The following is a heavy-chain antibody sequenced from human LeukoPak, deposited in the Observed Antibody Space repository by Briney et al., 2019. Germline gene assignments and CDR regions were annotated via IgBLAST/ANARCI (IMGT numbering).Heavy chain of an antibody. Sequence: GGSLRLSCAASGFTFSSYAMSWVRQAPGKGLEWVSAISGSGGSTYYADSVKGRFTISRDNSKNTLYLQMNSLRAEDTAVYYCAKGSAAAGLVTYRRFDYWGQGTLVTVSS. CDR2: ISGSGGST. J-gene: IGHJ4*02. CDR1: GFTFSSYA. CDR3: AKGSAAAGLVTYRRFDY. D-gene: IGHD6-13*01. V-gene: IGHV3-23*01.